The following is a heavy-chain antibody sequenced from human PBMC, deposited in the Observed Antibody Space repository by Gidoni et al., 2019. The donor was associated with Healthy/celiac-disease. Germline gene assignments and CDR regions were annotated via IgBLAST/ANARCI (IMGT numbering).Heavy chain of an antibody. V-gene: IGHV4-34*01. Sequence: QVQLQQWGAGLLKPAETLSLTCAVYGGSFSGYYWSWIRHPPGKGLEWIGEINHSGSTKYNPSLKSRVTISVDTSKNQFSLKLSSVTAADTAVYYCARAPGWVTRYVDLWGRGTLVTVSS. D-gene: IGHD2-21*02. CDR2: INHSGST. CDR3: ARAPGWVTRYVDL. J-gene: IGHJ2*01. CDR1: GGSFSGYY.